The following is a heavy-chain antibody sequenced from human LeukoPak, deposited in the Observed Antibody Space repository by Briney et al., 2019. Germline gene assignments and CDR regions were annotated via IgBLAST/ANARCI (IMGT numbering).Heavy chain of an antibody. J-gene: IGHJ6*03. CDR2: ISSTSSYI. V-gene: IGHV3-21*01. Sequence: PGGSLRLSCAASGFTFNTYGMTWVRQAPGKGLEWVSSISSTSSYIYYTDSVKGRFTISRDNAKNSLYLQMNSLRAEDTAVYYCARDGHGNFWRARRTYYMDVWGRGTTVTVSS. CDR3: ARDGHGNFWRARRTYYMDV. CDR1: GFTFNTYG. D-gene: IGHD3-3*01.